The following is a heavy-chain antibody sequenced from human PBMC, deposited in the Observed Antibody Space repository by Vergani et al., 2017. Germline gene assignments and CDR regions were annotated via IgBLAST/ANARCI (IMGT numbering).Heavy chain of an antibody. CDR1: GFTLSNYD. Sequence: QVQLVESGGGVVQRGGSLRLSCSTSGFTLSNYDMQWTRQGPGKGLEFVAFIQFDGSNQYYADSVKGRFTRSRYFSKNTRYLQMNSLRTDDTATYYCANHCRGWGNDYWGQGTQVIVSS. J-gene: IGHJ4*02. CDR2: IQFDGSNQ. V-gene: IGHV3-30*02. D-gene: IGHD3-16*01. CDR3: ANHCRGWGNDY.